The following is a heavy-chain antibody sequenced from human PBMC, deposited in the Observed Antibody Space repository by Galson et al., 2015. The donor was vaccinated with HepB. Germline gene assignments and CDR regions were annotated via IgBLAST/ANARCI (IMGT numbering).Heavy chain of an antibody. Sequence: SVKVSCKASGYTFTGYYMHWVRQAPGQGLEWMGWINPNSGGTNYAQKFQGWVTMTRDTSISTAYMELSRLRSDDTAVYYCARGSYSSIVVVPAAMYAFDIWGQGTMVTVSS. CDR1: GYTFTGYY. CDR2: INPNSGGT. D-gene: IGHD2-2*01. V-gene: IGHV1-2*04. CDR3: ARGSYSSIVVVPAAMYAFDI. J-gene: IGHJ3*02.